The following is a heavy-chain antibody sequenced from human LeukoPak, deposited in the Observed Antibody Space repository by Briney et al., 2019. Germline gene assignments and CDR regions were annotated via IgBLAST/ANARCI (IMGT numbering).Heavy chain of an antibody. CDR2: ISGSSSPI. D-gene: IGHD6-13*01. Sequence: SGGSLRLSCAASGFTFSIYSMTWVRQAPGKGLEWVSYISGSSSPIYYADSVKGRFTISRDNAKNSLYLQMNSLRDEDTAVYYCARDHYSRNDYWGQGTLVPVSS. CDR3: ARDHYSRNDY. V-gene: IGHV3-48*02. CDR1: GFTFSIYS. J-gene: IGHJ4*02.